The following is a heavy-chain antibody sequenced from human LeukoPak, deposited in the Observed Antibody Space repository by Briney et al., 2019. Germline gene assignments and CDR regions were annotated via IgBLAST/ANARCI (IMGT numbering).Heavy chain of an antibody. CDR3: AGAQRGYTHGYLGGGYFDY. D-gene: IGHD5-18*01. V-gene: IGHV4-59*12. Sequence: SETLSLTCTVSGGSISGYYLSWVRQPPGTGLEWIGYISNGGSSSYNPSPKSRGTMSVDTSKRQFSLNLTSVTAADTAVYYCAGAQRGYTHGYLGGGYFDYWGQGTLVTVSS. CDR2: ISNGGSS. CDR1: GGSISGYY. J-gene: IGHJ4*02.